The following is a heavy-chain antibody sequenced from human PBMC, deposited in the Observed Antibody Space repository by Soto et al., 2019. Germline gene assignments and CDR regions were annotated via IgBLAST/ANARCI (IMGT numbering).Heavy chain of an antibody. CDR3: ARVFGFGGMDV. CDR2: IYYSGST. CDR1: GGSISSGGYY. J-gene: IGHJ6*02. V-gene: IGHV4-31*01. Sequence: QVQLQESGPGLVKPSQTLSLTCTVSGGSISSGGYYWSWIRQHPGKGLEWIGYIYYSGSTYYNPSLRSLVIISVDTSKSQFSLKLSSVTAAATAVYYCARVFGFGGMDVWGQGTTVTVSS. D-gene: IGHD3-10*01.